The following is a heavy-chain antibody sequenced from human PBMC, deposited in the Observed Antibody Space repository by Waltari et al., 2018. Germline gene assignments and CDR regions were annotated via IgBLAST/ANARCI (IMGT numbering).Heavy chain of an antibody. CDR3: AKAGIVGDYYFDY. CDR2: IRYDGSNK. D-gene: IGHD1-26*01. V-gene: IGHV3-30*02. Sequence: QVQLVESGGGVVQPGGSLRLSCAASGFTFSSYGMHWVRQAPGKGLEWVAFIRYDGSNKYYADSVKGRFTISRDNSKNTLCLQMNSLRAEDTAVYYCAKAGIVGDYYFDYWGQGTLVTVSS. CDR1: GFTFSSYG. J-gene: IGHJ4*02.